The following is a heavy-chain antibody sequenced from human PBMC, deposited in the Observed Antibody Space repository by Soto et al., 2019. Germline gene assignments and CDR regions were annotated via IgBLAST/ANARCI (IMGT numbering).Heavy chain of an antibody. CDR2: IYHSGST. Sequence: PSETLSLTCAVSGGSTSSSNWWSWVRQPPGKGLEWIGEIYHSGSTNYNPSLKSRVTISVDKSKNQFSLKLSSVTAADTAVYYCARCYGSGSSYHYYYGMDVWGQGTTVTVSS. V-gene: IGHV4-4*02. D-gene: IGHD3-10*01. CDR3: ARCYGSGSSYHYYYGMDV. CDR1: GGSTSSSNW. J-gene: IGHJ6*02.